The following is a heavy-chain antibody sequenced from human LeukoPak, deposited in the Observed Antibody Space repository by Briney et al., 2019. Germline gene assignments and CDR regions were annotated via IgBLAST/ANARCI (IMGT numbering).Heavy chain of an antibody. CDR3: AKQRAYRGEWAFDI. CDR1: ISSISSQPDY. D-gene: IGHD3-10*01. Sequence: SGTLSLTCTVSISSISSQPDYWVWIRQTPGQGLEWIASIHYRGHTFYNPSLKSRITISVDTSKNQMSLWLNSVTAADTAVYYCAKQRAYRGEWAFDIWGQGTRVIVS. J-gene: IGHJ3*02. CDR2: IHYRGHT. V-gene: IGHV4-39*01.